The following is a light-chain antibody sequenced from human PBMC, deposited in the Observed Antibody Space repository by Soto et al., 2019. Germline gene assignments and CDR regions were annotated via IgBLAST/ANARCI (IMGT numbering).Light chain of an antibody. CDR3: SSYTSSSTLV. V-gene: IGLV2-14*01. J-gene: IGLJ1*01. Sequence: QSALTQPASVSGSPGQSITISCTGTSSDVGGYNYVSWYQQHPGKAPKLMIYEVSNRPSGVSNRFSGSKSGNTASLTISGLQAEDEAAYYCSSYTSSSTLVFGTGTQLTVL. CDR1: SSDVGGYNY. CDR2: EVS.